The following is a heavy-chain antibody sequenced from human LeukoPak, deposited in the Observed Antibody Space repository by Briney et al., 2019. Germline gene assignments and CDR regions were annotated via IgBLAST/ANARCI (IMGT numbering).Heavy chain of an antibody. D-gene: IGHD3-9*01. V-gene: IGHV3-53*01. Sequence: GGSLRLSCAASGFTVSSNYMSWVRQAPGKGLEWVSVIYSGGSTYYADSVKGRFTISRDNSKNTLYLQMNSLRAEDTAVYYCARGKILRYFDWRTYYYYGMDVWGQGTTVTVSS. CDR2: IYSGGST. CDR3: ARGKILRYFDWRTYYYYGMDV. J-gene: IGHJ6*02. CDR1: GFTVSSNY.